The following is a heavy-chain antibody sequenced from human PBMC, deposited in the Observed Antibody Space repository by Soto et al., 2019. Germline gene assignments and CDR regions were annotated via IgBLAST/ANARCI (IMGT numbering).Heavy chain of an antibody. CDR1: GYIFTGYY. V-gene: IGHV1-2*02. J-gene: IGHJ3*02. Sequence: ASVKVSCKASGYIFTGYYIQWVRQAPGQGLEWMGWINTKTGGTKYAQKFQGRVTMTRDTSINTAYMEVSRLRSDDTAVYYCATDKVAFDMWGQGTMVTVS. D-gene: IGHD3-9*01. CDR2: INTKTGGT. CDR3: ATDKVAFDM.